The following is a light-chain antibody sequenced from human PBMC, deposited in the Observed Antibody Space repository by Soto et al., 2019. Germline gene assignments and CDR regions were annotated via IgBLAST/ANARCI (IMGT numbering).Light chain of an antibody. J-gene: IGKJ3*01. CDR3: QQYASSPLFT. CDR1: QSVSSSY. Sequence: EIGLTQSPGTLSLSPGERATLSCRARQSVSSSYLAWYQQTPGQAPRLLIYGPSSRATGIPDRFSGSGSGTDFTLTISRLEPEDFAVYYCQQYASSPLFTFGPGTKVDIK. V-gene: IGKV3-20*01. CDR2: GPS.